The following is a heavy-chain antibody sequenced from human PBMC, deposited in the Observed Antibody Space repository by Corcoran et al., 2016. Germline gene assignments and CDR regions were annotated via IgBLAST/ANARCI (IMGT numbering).Heavy chain of an antibody. D-gene: IGHD6-19*01. J-gene: IGHJ6*02. CDR3: TTSLGAGTTYYYYGMDV. CDR2: IKSKTDGGTT. Sequence: EVQLVESGGGLVKPGGSLRLSCAASGFTFTNAWMNWVRQAPGKGLEWVGRIKSKTDGGTTAYAAPVKGRFTISRDDSKNTLYLQMNSLKTEDTAMYYCTTSLGAGTTYYYYGMDVWGQGTTVTVSS. V-gene: IGHV3-15*07. CDR1: GFTFTNAW.